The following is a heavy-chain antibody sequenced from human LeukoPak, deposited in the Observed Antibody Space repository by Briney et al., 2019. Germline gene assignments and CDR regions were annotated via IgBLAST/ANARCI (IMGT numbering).Heavy chain of an antibody. CDR1: GYSISSGYY. V-gene: IGHV4-38-2*02. CDR2: IYHSGST. D-gene: IGHD4-17*01. Sequence: SETLSLTCTVSGYSISSGYYWGWIRQPPGKGLEWIGSIYHSGSTYYNPSLKSRVTISVDTSKNQFSLKLSSVTAADTAVYYCATTYGDYASDYFDYWGQGTLVTVSS. J-gene: IGHJ4*02. CDR3: ATTYGDYASDYFDY.